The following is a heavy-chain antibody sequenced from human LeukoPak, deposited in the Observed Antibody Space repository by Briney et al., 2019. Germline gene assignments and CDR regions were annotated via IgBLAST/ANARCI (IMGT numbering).Heavy chain of an antibody. D-gene: IGHD2-2*01. CDR3: ATNPGNYCSSTSCYDY. CDR1: GYTFTSYG. Sequence: GASVKVSCKASGYTFTSYGISWVRQAPGQGLEWMGWISAYNGNTNYAQKLQGRVTMTTDTSTSTAYMELRSLRSDDTAVYYCATNPGNYCSSTSCYDYWGQGTLVTVSS. J-gene: IGHJ4*02. V-gene: IGHV1-18*01. CDR2: ISAYNGNT.